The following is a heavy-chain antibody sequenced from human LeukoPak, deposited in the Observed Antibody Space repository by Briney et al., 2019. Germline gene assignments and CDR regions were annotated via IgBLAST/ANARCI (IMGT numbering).Heavy chain of an antibody. CDR2: IWPDGTNS. D-gene: IGHD4-11*01. Sequence: PGRSLRLSCATSGFTFSHYGMHWVRQAPGKGLEWVAVIWPDGTNSFYGDPVKGRFTISRDNFQRTVYLQMNSLRAEDTAVYYCAKDAQRGFDYSNSLDKWGQGTLVTVSS. CDR1: GFTFSHYG. V-gene: IGHV3-33*06. J-gene: IGHJ4*02. CDR3: AKDAQRGFDYSNSLDK.